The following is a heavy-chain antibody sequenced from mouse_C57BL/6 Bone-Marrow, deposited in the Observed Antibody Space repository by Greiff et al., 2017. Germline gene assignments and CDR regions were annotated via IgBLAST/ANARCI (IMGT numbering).Heavy chain of an antibody. CDR1: GFTFSDYY. CDR2: ISTGGGST. D-gene: IGHD1-1*02. Sequence: EVMLVESGGGLVQPGGSLKLSCAASGFTFSDYYMYWVRQTPEKRLEWVASISTGGGSTYYPDTVKGSFTISRDNAKNTLFRKRSRLKSEDTAMYYCARRGCYVAMDYWGQGTSVTVSA. J-gene: IGHJ4*01. CDR3: ARRGCYVAMDY. V-gene: IGHV5-12*01.